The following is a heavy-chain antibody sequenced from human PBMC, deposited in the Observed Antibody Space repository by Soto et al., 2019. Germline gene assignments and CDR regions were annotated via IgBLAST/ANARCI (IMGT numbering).Heavy chain of an antibody. J-gene: IGHJ6*02. V-gene: IGHV3-7*03. D-gene: IGHD3-16*01. Sequence: SLRLSCTASGFTFSMYWMTWVRQAPGKGLEWVANIREDGSDQYYVDSVKGRFTISRDNAKNSLSLQMTSLRAEDTAVYYCARIRGLGGDYFCGIDVWGQGTTVTVSS. CDR1: GFTFSMYW. CDR3: ARIRGLGGDYFCGIDV. CDR2: IREDGSDQ.